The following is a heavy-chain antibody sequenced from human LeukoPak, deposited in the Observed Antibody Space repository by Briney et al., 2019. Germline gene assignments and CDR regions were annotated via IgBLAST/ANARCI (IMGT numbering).Heavy chain of an antibody. V-gene: IGHV1-46*01. J-gene: IGHJ4*02. CDR2: INPSGGST. Sequence: ASVTVSCKASGYTFTSYYMHWVRQAPGQGLEWMEIINPSGGSTSYAQKFQGRVTMTRDTSTSTIYMELSSLRSEDTAVYYCARVDSGYDSSLDYWGQGTLVTVSS. CDR3: ARVDSGYDSSLDY. D-gene: IGHD5-12*01. CDR1: GYTFTSYY.